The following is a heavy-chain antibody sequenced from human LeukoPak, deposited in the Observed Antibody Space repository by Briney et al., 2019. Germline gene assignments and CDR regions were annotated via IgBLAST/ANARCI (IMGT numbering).Heavy chain of an antibody. CDR3: ARGRYSSSWYGWFDP. D-gene: IGHD6-13*01. V-gene: IGHV4-59*01. Sequence: SETLSLTRTVSGGSISSYYWSWIRQPPGKGLEWIGYIYYSGSTNYNPSLKSRVTISVDTSKNQFSLKLSSVTAADTAVYYCARGRYSSSWYGWFDPWGQGTLVTVSS. CDR1: GGSISSYY. J-gene: IGHJ5*02. CDR2: IYYSGST.